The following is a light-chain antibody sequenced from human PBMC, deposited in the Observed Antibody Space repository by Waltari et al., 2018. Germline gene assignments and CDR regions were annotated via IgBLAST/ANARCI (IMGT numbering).Light chain of an antibody. V-gene: IGLV1-40*01. J-gene: IGLJ3*02. CDR1: SSNIGAGYD. CDR2: ANR. CDR3: QSYDSSLTGRPWV. Sequence: QSVLTQPPSVSGAPGQRVTISCTGSSSNIGAGYDLHWYQQLPGTAPKLLIYANRNRPSGVPDRFSGSKSGTSASLAITGLQPEDEADYYCQSYDSSLTGRPWVFGGGTKLTVL.